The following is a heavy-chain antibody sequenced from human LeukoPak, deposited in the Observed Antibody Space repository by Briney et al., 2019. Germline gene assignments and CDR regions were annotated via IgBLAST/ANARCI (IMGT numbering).Heavy chain of an antibody. CDR2: ISDSGGRT. J-gene: IGHJ1*01. CDR1: GFTFSTSA. D-gene: IGHD1-26*01. V-gene: IGHV3-23*01. CDR3: ARGVGATFFEYFQH. Sequence: GGSLRLSCAASGFTFSTSAMTWVRQAPGKGLEGVSGISDSGGRTYYADSVKGRFTISRDNSKNTLYLQMNSLRAEDTAVYYCARGVGATFFEYFQHWGQGTLVTVSS.